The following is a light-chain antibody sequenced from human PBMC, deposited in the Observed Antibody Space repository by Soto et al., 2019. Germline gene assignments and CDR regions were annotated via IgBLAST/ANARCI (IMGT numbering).Light chain of an antibody. Sequence: QSALTQPASVSGSPGQSITISCTGTSSDIGANNYVAWYQQYPGKVPKLMIFDVSNRPSGVSNRFSGSKSGNTASLSVSGLQAEDEADYYCSSYTTSSTLMFDGGTKLTVL. J-gene: IGLJ3*02. V-gene: IGLV2-14*01. CDR1: SSDIGANNY. CDR2: DVS. CDR3: SSYTTSSTLM.